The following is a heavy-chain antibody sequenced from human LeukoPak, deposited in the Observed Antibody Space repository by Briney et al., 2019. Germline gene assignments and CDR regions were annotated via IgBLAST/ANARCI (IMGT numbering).Heavy chain of an antibody. J-gene: IGHJ3*02. CDR1: GFTVSSNY. D-gene: IGHD6-19*01. Sequence: PGGPLRLSCAASGFTVSSNYMSWVRQAPGKGLEWVSVIYSGGSTYYADSVKGRFTISRDNSKNTLYLQMNSLRAEDTAVYYCATRIAVAKWDAFDIWGQGTMVTVSS. CDR2: IYSGGST. CDR3: ATRIAVAKWDAFDI. V-gene: IGHV3-53*01.